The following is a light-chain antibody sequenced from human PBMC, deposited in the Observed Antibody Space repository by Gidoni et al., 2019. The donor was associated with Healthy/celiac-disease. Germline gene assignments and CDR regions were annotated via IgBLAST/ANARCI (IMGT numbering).Light chain of an antibody. CDR3: KQSYSTLWT. V-gene: IGKV1-39*01. CDR1: QSISRD. Sequence: DIQMTQSPSSLSASVGDRVTITCRASQSISRDVSWYHQKPGKAPTLMIYAASSLQRGVPSRFSGSGSGTDFTLTISSLQPEDFATYYCKQSYSTLWTFGQGTKVEIK. CDR2: AAS. J-gene: IGKJ1*01.